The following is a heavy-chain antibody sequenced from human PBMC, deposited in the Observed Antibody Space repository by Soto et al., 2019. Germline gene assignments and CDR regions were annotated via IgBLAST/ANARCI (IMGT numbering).Heavy chain of an antibody. Sequence: SETLSLTCAVSGGSISSGGYSWSWIRQPPGKGLEWIGYIYHSGSTYYNPSLKSRATISVDRSKNQFSLKLSSVTAADTAVYYCARVQGHWGQGTLGTVSS. CDR3: ARVQGH. CDR1: GGSISSGGYS. CDR2: IYHSGST. J-gene: IGHJ4*02. V-gene: IGHV4-30-2*01.